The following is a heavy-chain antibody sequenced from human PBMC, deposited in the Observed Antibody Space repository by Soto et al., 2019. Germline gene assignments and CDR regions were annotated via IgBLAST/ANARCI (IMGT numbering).Heavy chain of an antibody. V-gene: IGHV3-48*02. CDR3: AREDILGVRSFDY. J-gene: IGHJ4*02. D-gene: IGHD3-9*01. CDR2: ISSGSKTI. Sequence: PGGSLRLSCAASGFTFSGYSVNWVRQAPGKGLEWVSYISSGSKTIYYAESVKGRFTVSRDNARNSQYLQMNSLRDEDTAVYYCAREDILGVRSFDYWGQGTLGTVSS. CDR1: GFTFSGYS.